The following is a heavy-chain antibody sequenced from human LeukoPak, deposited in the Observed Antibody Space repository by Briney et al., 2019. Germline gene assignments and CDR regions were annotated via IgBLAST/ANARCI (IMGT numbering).Heavy chain of an antibody. CDR2: ISGSGGST. Sequence: PRGSLRLSCAASGFTFSSYAMSWVRQAPGKGLEWVSAISGSGGSTYYADSVKGRFTIPRDNSKNTLYLQMNSLRAEDTAVYYCAKGVGSSSWYTSFDYWGQGTLVTVSS. J-gene: IGHJ4*02. V-gene: IGHV3-23*01. D-gene: IGHD6-13*01. CDR3: AKGVGSSSWYTSFDY. CDR1: GFTFSSYA.